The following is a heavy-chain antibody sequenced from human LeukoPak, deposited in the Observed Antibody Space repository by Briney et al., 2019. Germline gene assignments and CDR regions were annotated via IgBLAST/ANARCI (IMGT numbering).Heavy chain of an antibody. Sequence: ASVKVSCKASGYTFTSYGISWVRQAPGQGLEWMGWINPNSGGTSYAQKFQGRVTMTRDTSISTVYVELSRLRSDGTAVYYCARSDSYTWFDPWGQGTLVTVSS. V-gene: IGHV1-2*02. CDR2: INPNSGGT. D-gene: IGHD2-15*01. J-gene: IGHJ5*02. CDR1: GYTFTSYG. CDR3: ARSDSYTWFDP.